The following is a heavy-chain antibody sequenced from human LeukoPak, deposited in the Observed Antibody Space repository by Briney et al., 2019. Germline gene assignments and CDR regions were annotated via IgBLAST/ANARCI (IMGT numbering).Heavy chain of an antibody. CDR2: INPSGGST. V-gene: IGHV1-46*01. CDR3: ARGSRGYSGYDLFDY. Sequence: ASVKVSCKAPGYTFTSYYMHWVRQAPGQGLEWMGIINPSGGSTSYAQKFQGRVTMTRDTSTSTVYMELSSLRSEDTAVYYCARGSRGYSGYDLFDYWGQGTLVTVSS. D-gene: IGHD5-12*01. CDR1: GYTFTSYY. J-gene: IGHJ4*02.